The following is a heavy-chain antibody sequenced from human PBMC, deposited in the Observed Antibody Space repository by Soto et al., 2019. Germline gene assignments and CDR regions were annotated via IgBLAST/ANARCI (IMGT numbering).Heavy chain of an antibody. CDR2: TYYRSKWYN. V-gene: IGHV6-1*01. J-gene: IGHJ6*02. CDR3: ARDNPIIAARRYYYGMDV. Sequence: PSQTVSLTCAISGDSVSSNSAAWNWIRQSPSRGLEWLGRTYYRSKWYNDYAVSVKSRITINPDTTKNQFSLQLNSVTPEDTAVYYCARDNPIIAARRYYYGMDVWGQGTTVTVSS. D-gene: IGHD6-6*01. CDR1: GDSVSSNSAA.